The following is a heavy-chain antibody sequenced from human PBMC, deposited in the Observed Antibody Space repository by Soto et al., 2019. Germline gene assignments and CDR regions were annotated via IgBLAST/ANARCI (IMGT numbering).Heavy chain of an antibody. CDR2: ISGSAGST. J-gene: IGHJ4*02. CDR3: AKAGGAGGTVDYFDY. CDR1: GFTFNNYA. V-gene: IGHV3-23*01. D-gene: IGHD6-13*01. Sequence: PGGSLRLSCAASGFTFNNYAINWVRQSPGKGLEWVSVISGSAGSTYYADSVKGRFTITRDNSKNTLYLQMSSLRVEDTAVYYCAKAGGAGGTVDYFDYGGQGTLVTVSS.